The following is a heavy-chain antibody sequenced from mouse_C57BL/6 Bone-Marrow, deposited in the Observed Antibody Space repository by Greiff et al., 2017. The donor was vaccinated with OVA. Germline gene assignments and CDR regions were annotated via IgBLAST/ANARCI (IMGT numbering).Heavy chain of an antibody. CDR1: GYTFTSYW. CDR3: ARYYYGSSPCWYFDV. V-gene: IGHV1-52*01. J-gene: IGHJ1*03. CDR2: IDPSDSET. Sequence: QVQLKQPGAELVRPGSSVKLSCKASGYTFTSYWMHWVKQRPIQGLEWIGNIDPSDSETHYNQKFKDKATLTVDKSSSTAYMQLSSLTSEDSAVYYCARYYYGSSPCWYFDVWGTGTTVTVSS. D-gene: IGHD1-1*01.